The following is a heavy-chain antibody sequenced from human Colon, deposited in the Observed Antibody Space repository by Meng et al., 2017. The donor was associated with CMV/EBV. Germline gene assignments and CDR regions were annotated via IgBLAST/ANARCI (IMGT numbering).Heavy chain of an antibody. J-gene: IGHJ4*02. CDR2: IFYRGST. D-gene: IGHD2-2*01. CDR3: ARMPGATVGFDY. CDR1: GASIGTNY. V-gene: IGHV4-59*01. Sequence: GSLRLSCTVSGASIGTNYWSWIRQPPGKGLEWIGYIFYRGSTNNNPSLKSRVTMSVDTSKNQLSLKMTSVTAADTAVYYCARMPGATVGFDYWGQGILVTVSS.